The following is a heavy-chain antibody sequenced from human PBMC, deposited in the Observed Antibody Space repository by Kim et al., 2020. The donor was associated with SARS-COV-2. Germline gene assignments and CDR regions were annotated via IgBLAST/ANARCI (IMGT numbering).Heavy chain of an antibody. CDR3: ARITLTRGYSYGHPGDFDY. CDR2: IYPGDSDT. Sequence: GESLKISCKGSGYSFTSYWIGWVRQMPGKGLEWMGIIYPGDSDTRYSPSFQGQVTISADKSISTAYLQWSSLKASDTAMYYCARITLTRGYSYGHPGDFDYWGQGTLVTVSS. V-gene: IGHV5-51*01. CDR1: GYSFTSYW. D-gene: IGHD5-18*01. J-gene: IGHJ4*02.